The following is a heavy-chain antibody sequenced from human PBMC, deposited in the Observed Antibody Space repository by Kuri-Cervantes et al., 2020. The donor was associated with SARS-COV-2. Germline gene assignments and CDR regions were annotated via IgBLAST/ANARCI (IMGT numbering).Heavy chain of an antibody. D-gene: IGHD3-3*01. CDR2: IKSKTDGGTT. V-gene: IGHV3-15*01. J-gene: IGHJ3*02. CDR1: GFTFSSYA. Sequence: GGSLRLSCAASGFTFSSYAMHWVRQAPGKGLEWVGRIKSKTDGGTTDYAAPVKGRFTISRDDSKNTLYLQMNSLKTEDTAVYYCTTPRDYDFWSGYQTTDAFDIWGQGTMVTVSS. CDR3: TTPRDYDFWSGYQTTDAFDI.